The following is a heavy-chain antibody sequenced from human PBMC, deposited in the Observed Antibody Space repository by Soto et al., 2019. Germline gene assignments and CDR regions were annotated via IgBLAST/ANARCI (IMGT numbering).Heavy chain of an antibody. Sequence: PSENLSLTCAVSGYSISSGYYWGWIRQPPGKGLEWIGSIYHSGSTYYNPSLKSRVTISVDTSKNQFSLKLSSVTAADTAVYYCAREDHTAAARYSGQGTLVTVSS. V-gene: IGHV4-38-2*02. D-gene: IGHD6-13*01. CDR1: GYSISSGYY. CDR3: AREDHTAAARY. CDR2: IYHSGST. J-gene: IGHJ4*02.